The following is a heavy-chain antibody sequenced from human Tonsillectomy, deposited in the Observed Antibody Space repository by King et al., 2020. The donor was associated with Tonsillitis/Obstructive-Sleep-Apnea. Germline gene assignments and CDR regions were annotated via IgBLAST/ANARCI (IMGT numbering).Heavy chain of an antibody. CDR3: ARHRFQLNDGFDI. CDR2: IYYRGST. D-gene: IGHD1-1*01. V-gene: IGHV4-59*08. J-gene: IGHJ3*02. Sequence: VQLQESGPGLVKPSETLSLTCTVSGGSISTYYWSWIRQPPGKGLEWIGYIYYRGSTNYNPSLKSRVTISVDTSKNQSSLKLTSVTAADTAVYYCARHRFQLNDGFDIWGQGTMVTVSS. CDR1: GGSISTYY.